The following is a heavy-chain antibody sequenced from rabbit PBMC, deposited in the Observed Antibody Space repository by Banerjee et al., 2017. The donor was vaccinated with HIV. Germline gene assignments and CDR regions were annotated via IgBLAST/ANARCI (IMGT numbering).Heavy chain of an antibody. D-gene: IGHD4-1*01. J-gene: IGHJ6*01. Sequence: LVQPEGSLTLTCKASGFTLSSYWMWWVRQAPGKGLEWIACIGAGSSGTTYYASWAKGRFTISKTSWTTVTLQMTSLTAADTATYFCARDLAGVIGWNFGLWGPGTLVTVS. CDR1: GFTLSSYW. CDR3: ARDLAGVIGWNFGL. V-gene: IGHV1S45*01. CDR2: IGAGSSGTT.